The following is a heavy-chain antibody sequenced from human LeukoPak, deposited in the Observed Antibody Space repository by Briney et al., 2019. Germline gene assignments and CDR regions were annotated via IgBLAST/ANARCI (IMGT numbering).Heavy chain of an antibody. CDR3: ARGRGRYYDSSGYPDAFDI. J-gene: IGHJ3*02. V-gene: IGHV3-66*01. CDR2: IYSGGST. CDR1: GFTVSSNY. D-gene: IGHD3-22*01. Sequence: PGGSLRLSCAASGFTVSSNYMSWVRQAPGKGLEWVSVIYSGGSTYYADSVKGRFTISRDNSKNTLYLQINSLRAEDTAVYYCARGRGRYYDSSGYPDAFDIWGQGTMVTVSS.